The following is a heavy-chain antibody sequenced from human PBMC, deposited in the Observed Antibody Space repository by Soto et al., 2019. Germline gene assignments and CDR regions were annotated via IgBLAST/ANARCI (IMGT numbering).Heavy chain of an antibody. J-gene: IGHJ6*03. Sequence: SLRLSCAASGFTFSSYSMNWDRQAPGKGLEWVSSISSSSSYIYYADSVKGRFTISRDNAKNSLYLQMNSLRAEDTAVYYCARGGAANYYYYMDVWGKGTTVTVSS. CDR3: ARGGAANYYYYMDV. V-gene: IGHV3-21*01. CDR1: GFTFSSYS. D-gene: IGHD6-25*01. CDR2: ISSSSSYI.